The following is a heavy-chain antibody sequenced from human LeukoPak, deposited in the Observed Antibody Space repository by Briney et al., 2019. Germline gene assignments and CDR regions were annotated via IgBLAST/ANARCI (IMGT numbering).Heavy chain of an antibody. D-gene: IGHD2-15*01. CDR2: IYHSGST. CDR1: SGSIGSSNW. Sequence: PSETLSLTCVVSSGSIGSSNWWSWVRQPPGKGLEWIGEIYHSGSTNYNPSLKSRVIISVDKSKNQFSLKLSSVIAADTAVYYCARDFRGRYCSGGRCYSEADYWGQGTLVTVSS. CDR3: ARDFRGRYCSGGRCYSEADY. J-gene: IGHJ4*02. V-gene: IGHV4-4*02.